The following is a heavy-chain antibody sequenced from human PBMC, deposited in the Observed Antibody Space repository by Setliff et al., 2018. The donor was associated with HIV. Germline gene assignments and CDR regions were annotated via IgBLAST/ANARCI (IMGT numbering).Heavy chain of an antibody. CDR2: ISAYNGDT. V-gene: IGHV1-18*01. D-gene: IGHD6-19*01. CDR1: GFTFNHYG. J-gene: IGHJ4*02. Sequence: ASVKVSCKTSGFTFNHYGITWVRQAPGQGLEWMGWISAYNGDTKYSQTFQGRVTMTTDTSTATAFMELRNLRSDDTAVYYCARDPSNTSGWLPYYDYRGQGTLVTVSS. CDR3: ARDPSNTSGWLPYYDY.